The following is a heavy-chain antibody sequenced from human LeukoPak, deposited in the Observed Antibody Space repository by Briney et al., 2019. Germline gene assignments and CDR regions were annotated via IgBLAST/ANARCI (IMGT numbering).Heavy chain of an antibody. CDR3: ARCLISHPNNRFDP. D-gene: IGHD5/OR15-5a*01. CDR1: GGSISSNIYY. V-gene: IGHV4-39*07. CDR2: MYYSGST. Sequence: ASETLSLTCTVSGGSISSNIYYWGWIRQPPGKGLEWIGTMYYSGSTYYNPSLKSRVTISVDTSKNQFSLKLSSVTAADTAVYYCARCLISHPNNRFDPWGQGTLVTVSP. J-gene: IGHJ5*02.